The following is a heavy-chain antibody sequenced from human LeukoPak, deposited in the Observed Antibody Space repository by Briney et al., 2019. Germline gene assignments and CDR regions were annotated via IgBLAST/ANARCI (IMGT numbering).Heavy chain of an antibody. CDR3: AILPLTVVTPLDV. CDR1: GHSLAELA. V-gene: IGHV1-24*01. D-gene: IGHD4-23*01. CDR2: FDPEEGET. Sequence: ASVKVSCKVSGHSLAELAMHWVRQGPGKGLEWVGGFDPEEGETFYAQEVLGRVSMTEDTSTDTAYMELSSLTSEDTAVYYCAILPLTVVTPLDVWGQGTTVTVSS. J-gene: IGHJ6*02.